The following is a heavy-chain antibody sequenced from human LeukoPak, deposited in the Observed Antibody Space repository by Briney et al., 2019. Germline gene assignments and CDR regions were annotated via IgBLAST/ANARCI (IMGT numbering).Heavy chain of an antibody. CDR3: ARDLGYDFWSGYPFDAFDI. J-gene: IGHJ3*02. D-gene: IGHD3-3*01. CDR1: GGSFSGYY. V-gene: IGHV4-34*01. CDR2: INHSGST. Sequence: SSETLSLTCAVYGGSFSGYYWSWIRQPPGKGLEWIGEINHSGSTNYNPSLKSRVTISVDTSKSQFSLKLSSVTAADTAVYYCARDLGYDFWSGYPFDAFDIWGQGTMVTVSS.